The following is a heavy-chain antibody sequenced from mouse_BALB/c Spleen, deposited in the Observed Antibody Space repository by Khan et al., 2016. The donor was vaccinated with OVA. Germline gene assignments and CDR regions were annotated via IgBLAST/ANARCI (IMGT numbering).Heavy chain of an antibody. D-gene: IGHD1-2*01. CDR2: ISYSGST. CDR3: ARTARINY. J-gene: IGHJ2*01. CDR1: GYSITSGYG. Sequence: EVQLQESGPGLVKPSQSLSLTCTVTGYSITSGYGWNWIRPFPGNKLEWMGYISYSGSTNYHPSLKRRISITRDTSNNQFFLQLNSVNTEDTATDYCARTARINYWGQGTTVTVSS. V-gene: IGHV3-2*02.